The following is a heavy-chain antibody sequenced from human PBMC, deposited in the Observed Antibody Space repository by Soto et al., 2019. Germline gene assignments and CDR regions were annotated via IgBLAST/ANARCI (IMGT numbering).Heavy chain of an antibody. D-gene: IGHD2-8*01. Sequence: SETLSLTCAGAGDSISSGYYWGSIRQPPGKGLEWIGSIYHSGSTYYNPSLKSRVTISVDTSKNQFSLKLSSVTAADTAVYYCARDYRYCTNGVCYTGWFDPWGQGTLVTVFS. CDR3: ARDYRYCTNGVCYTGWFDP. V-gene: IGHV4-38-2*02. J-gene: IGHJ5*02. CDR1: GDSISSGYY. CDR2: IYHSGST.